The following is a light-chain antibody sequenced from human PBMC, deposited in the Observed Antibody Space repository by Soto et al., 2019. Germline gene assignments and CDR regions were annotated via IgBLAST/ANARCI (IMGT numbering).Light chain of an antibody. J-gene: IGKJ5*01. Sequence: VVTQSPATLSVSPGARATLSCRASQSVTTNLAWYQQKPGQAPRLLIYDASNRATGIPARFSGIESGTDFTLPISSLEPEDFAAYDGQQRSNWPPITFGQGTRLEI. CDR1: QSVTTN. CDR3: QQRSNWPPIT. CDR2: DAS. V-gene: IGKV3-11*01.